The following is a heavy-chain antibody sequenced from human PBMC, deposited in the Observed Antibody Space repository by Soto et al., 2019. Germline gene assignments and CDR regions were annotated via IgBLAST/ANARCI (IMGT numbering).Heavy chain of an antibody. Sequence: QVQLQESGPGLVKPSETLSLTCTVSGGSISTYYWSWIRQPPGKGLEWIGYIYYNGRTNYNPSLENRVTRSLDTSKSQFSLKLSSVSAADTAVYYCARDGSGYDFWSGPYFFDYWGPGPLVTVSS. CDR1: GGSISTYY. V-gene: IGHV4-59*01. CDR3: ARDGSGYDFWSGPYFFDY. D-gene: IGHD3-3*01. J-gene: IGHJ4*02. CDR2: IYYNGRT.